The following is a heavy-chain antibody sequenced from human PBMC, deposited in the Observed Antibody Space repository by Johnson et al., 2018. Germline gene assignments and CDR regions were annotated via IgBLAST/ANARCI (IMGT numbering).Heavy chain of an antibody. CDR3: ARGSGSAYYYAMDV. V-gene: IGHV1-46*01. Sequence: QVQLVQSGAEVTKPGASVKVSCKASGYTFTHYFMHWVRQAPGQGLEWVGIINPSTGVTNTAQRFYDRVTMTSDTSTSTVYREVRSLRSEDTAVYYCARGSGSAYYYAMDVWGQGTTVTVSS. D-gene: IGHD1-26*01. CDR1: GYTFTHYF. J-gene: IGHJ6*02. CDR2: INPSTGVT.